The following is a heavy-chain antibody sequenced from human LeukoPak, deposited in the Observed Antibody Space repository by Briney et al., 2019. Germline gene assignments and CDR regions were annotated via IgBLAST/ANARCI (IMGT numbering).Heavy chain of an antibody. Sequence: GGSLRLSCAASGFTFSSYAMNWVRQAPGKGLEWVPTISGSGGSTYYADSVKGRFTISRDNSKNTLYLQMNSLRAEDTAVYYCAKGGGGNWFDPWGQGTLVTVSS. CDR1: GFTFSSYA. CDR3: AKGGGGNWFDP. D-gene: IGHD3-16*01. V-gene: IGHV3-23*01. CDR2: ISGSGGST. J-gene: IGHJ5*02.